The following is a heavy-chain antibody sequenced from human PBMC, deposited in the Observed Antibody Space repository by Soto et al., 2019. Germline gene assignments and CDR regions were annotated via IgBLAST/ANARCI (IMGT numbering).Heavy chain of an antibody. V-gene: IGHV3-23*01. J-gene: IGHJ4*02. CDR3: ARDGDVNTGFGKDY. D-gene: IGHD3-16*01. CDR2: ITSSGGGT. CDR1: GFTFSAYV. Sequence: GGSLRLSCAAPGFTFSAYVMSWVRQAPGKGLEWVSSITSSGGGTYYADSVKGRFTVSRDNSKNTLYLQMTSLSAEDTAMYYCARDGDVNTGFGKDYWGQGTLVTVSS.